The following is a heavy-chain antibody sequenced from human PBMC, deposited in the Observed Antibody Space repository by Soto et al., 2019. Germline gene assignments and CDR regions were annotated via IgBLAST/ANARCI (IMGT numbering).Heavy chain of an antibody. D-gene: IGHD3-3*01. CDR3: ARSSGGNFGIIIEGSNWFDP. J-gene: IGHJ5*02. Sequence: GASVKVSCKASGFTFTSSSVQWVRQARGQRLEWIGWIVVGSGNTNYAQKFQERVTITRDMSTSTAYMELRSLRSDDTAIYYCARSSGGNFGIIIEGSNWFDPWGQGTLVTVSS. CDR2: IVVGSGNT. CDR1: GFTFTSSS. V-gene: IGHV1-58*01.